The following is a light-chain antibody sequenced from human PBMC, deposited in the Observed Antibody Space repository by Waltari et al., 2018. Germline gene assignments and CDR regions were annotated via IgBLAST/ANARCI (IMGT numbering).Light chain of an antibody. CDR1: QSLRNPY. CDR2: GAS. J-gene: IGKJ4*01. Sequence: RPNQSLRNPYLALYQPKPRQAPTLVLHGASSRATGIPDRFSVSGSGTDFSLTISSLEPEDFAVYYCQQYDISPLTFGGGTKVEIK. V-gene: IGKV3-20*01. CDR3: QQYDISPLT.